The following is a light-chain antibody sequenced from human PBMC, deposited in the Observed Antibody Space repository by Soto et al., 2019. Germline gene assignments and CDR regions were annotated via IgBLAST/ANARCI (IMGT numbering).Light chain of an antibody. V-gene: IGKV3-11*01. CDR3: QQRNSWPRT. J-gene: IGKJ2*01. CDR2: DTS. CDR1: QSVSRY. Sequence: EIVLTQSPATLSLSPGERATLSCRASQSVSRYLAWFQQKPGQAPRLLIYDTSNRATGIPARFSGSGSGTDFTLTISSLEPEDFAVYYCQQRNSWPRTFGQGTKLEI.